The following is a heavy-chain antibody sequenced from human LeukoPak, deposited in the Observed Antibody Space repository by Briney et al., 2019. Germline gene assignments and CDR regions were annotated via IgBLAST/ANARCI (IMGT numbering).Heavy chain of an antibody. CDR2: INSDGSST. Sequence: GKXLXXVARINSDGSSTSYADSVKGRFTISRDNAKKTLYLQMNSLRAEDTAVYYCAREIVEMAPEAAFDIWGQGTMVTVSS. D-gene: IGHD5-24*01. J-gene: IGHJ3*02. V-gene: IGHV3-74*01. CDR3: AREIVEMAPEAAFDI.